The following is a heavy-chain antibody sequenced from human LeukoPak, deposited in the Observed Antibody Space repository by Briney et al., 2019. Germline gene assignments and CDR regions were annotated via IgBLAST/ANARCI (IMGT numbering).Heavy chain of an antibody. V-gene: IGHV3-30*04. CDR3: VRESIAVACGFDY. J-gene: IGHJ4*02. CDR2: ISYDGSNK. Sequence: PGGSLRLSCAASGFTFSIYAMHWVRHAPGKGLEWVAVISYDGSNKYYADSVKGRFTISRDNSQNTLYLKMNSLRAEDTDVYYCVRESIAVACGFDYWGQGTLVTVSS. CDR1: GFTFSIYA. D-gene: IGHD6-19*01.